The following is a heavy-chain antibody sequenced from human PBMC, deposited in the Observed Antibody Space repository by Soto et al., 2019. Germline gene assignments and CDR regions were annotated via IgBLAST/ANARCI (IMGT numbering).Heavy chain of an antibody. V-gene: IGHV4-39*02. CDR2: ISYSGSS. D-gene: IGHD2-8*02. CDR1: GGSISSSSYY. J-gene: IGHJ4*02. Sequence: SETLSLTCTVSGGSISSSSYYWGWIRQPPGRGLEWVGSISYSGSSYYNPSLESRVTISLDTSKNQFSLRLSSVTAADTAVYYCARDKITGLFDYWGQGTLVTVSS. CDR3: ARDKITGLFDY.